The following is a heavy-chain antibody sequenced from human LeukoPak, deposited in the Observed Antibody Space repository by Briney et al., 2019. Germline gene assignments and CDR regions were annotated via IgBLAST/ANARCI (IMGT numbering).Heavy chain of an antibody. CDR3: ARDGRLDY. CDR2: IGTSDTHT. Sequence: PGGSLRLSCVASRFTFSDYYMSWIRQAPGKGLEWISYIGTSDTHTYYADSVKGRFTISRDNAKNSLFLQMDSLTADDTAMYYCARDGRLDYWGQGTLVTV. V-gene: IGHV3-11*01. CDR1: RFTFSDYY. J-gene: IGHJ4*02.